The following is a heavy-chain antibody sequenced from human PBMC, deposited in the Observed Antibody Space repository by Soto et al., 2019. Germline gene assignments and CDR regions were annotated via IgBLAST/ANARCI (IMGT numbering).Heavy chain of an antibody. D-gene: IGHD1-26*01. CDR3: ARAPLWELRNWFDP. V-gene: IGHV1-3*01. J-gene: IGHJ5*02. CDR1: GYTFTSYA. CDR2: INAGNGNT. Sequence: ASVKVSGKGSGYTFTSYAMHWVRQAPGQRLEWMGWINAGNGNTKYSQKFQGRVTITRDTSASTAYMELSSLRSEDTAVYYCARAPLWELRNWFDPWGQGTLVTVSS.